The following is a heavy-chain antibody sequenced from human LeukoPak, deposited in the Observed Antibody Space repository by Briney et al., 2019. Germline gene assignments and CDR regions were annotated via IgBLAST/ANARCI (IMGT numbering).Heavy chain of an antibody. D-gene: IGHD3-22*01. J-gene: IGHJ4*02. CDR1: GYTFTSYY. CDR3: ARDDYYDSSGYYYGSLGY. V-gene: IGHV1-46*01. Sequence: ASVKVSCKASGYTFTSYYMHWVRQAPGQGLEWMGIINPSGGSTSYAQKFQGRVTMTRDMSTSTVYMELSSLRSEDTAVYYCARDDYYDSSGYYYGSLGYWGQGTLVTVSS. CDR2: INPSGGST.